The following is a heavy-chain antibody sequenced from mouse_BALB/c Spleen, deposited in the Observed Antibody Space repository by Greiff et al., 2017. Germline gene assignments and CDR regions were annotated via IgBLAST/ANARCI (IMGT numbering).Heavy chain of an antibody. CDR2: IYPGSGST. V-gene: IGHV1-77*01. J-gene: IGHJ1*01. CDR3: ARGSGNYGYFDV. D-gene: IGHD1-3*01. Sequence: QVQLKESGPELVKPGASVKMSCKASGYTFTDYVISWVKQRTGQGLEWIGEIYPGSGSTYYNEKFKGKATLTADKSSNTAYMQLSSLTSEDSAVYFCARGSGNYGYFDVWGAGTTVTVAS. CDR1: GYTFTDYV.